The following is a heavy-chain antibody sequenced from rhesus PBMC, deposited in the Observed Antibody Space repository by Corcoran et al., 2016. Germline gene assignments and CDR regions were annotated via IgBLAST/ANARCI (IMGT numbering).Heavy chain of an antibody. Sequence: QVQLQESGPGVVRPSETLSLTCAGSGGSISDSYRWSWIRQRPGKGLEWPGYIYCSSTSTNYHPPLKIRVTRSKGTAKNQFSVKLSSVTASDTAVYYCARAWVTMRVVILYYWGQGVLFTVSS. CDR3: ARAWVTMRVVILYY. V-gene: IGHV4S10*01. CDR2: IYCSSTST. J-gene: IGHJ4*01. D-gene: IGHD3-28*01. CDR1: GGSISDSYR.